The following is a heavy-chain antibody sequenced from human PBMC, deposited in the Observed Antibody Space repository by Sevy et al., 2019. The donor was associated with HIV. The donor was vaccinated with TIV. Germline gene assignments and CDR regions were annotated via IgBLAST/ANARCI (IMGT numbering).Heavy chain of an antibody. CDR1: GFTVSNSY. V-gene: IGHV3-53*01. J-gene: IGHJ3*02. CDR3: ARLNVYYFDSSGYYTTGNAFDI. Sequence: GESLKISCAASGFTVSNSYMSWVRQAPGKGLQWVSIIYSGDSTNYADPVKGRFTISRDNSKNTLYLEMNNLRAEDTAVYYCARLNVYYFDSSGYYTTGNAFDIWGQGTLVTVSS. CDR2: IYSGDST. D-gene: IGHD3-22*01.